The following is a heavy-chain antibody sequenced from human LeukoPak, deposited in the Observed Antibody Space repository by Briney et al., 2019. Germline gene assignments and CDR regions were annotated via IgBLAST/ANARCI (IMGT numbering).Heavy chain of an antibody. V-gene: IGHV4-61*02. CDR2: IYTSGST. CDR1: GGSISSGSYY. J-gene: IGHJ4*02. Sequence: SQTLSLTCTVSGGSISSGSYYWSWIRQPAGKGLEWIGRIYTSGSTNYNPSLKSRVTISVDTSKHQFSLKLSSVTAADTAVYYCARALSGDLDYWGQGTLVTVSS. D-gene: IGHD7-27*01. CDR3: ARALSGDLDY.